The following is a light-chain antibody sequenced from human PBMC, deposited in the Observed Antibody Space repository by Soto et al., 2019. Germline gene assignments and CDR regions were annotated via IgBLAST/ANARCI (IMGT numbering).Light chain of an antibody. CDR3: SSYSSSSTFYV. J-gene: IGLJ1*01. V-gene: IGLV1-40*01. CDR2: QVS. CDR1: SSNIGAGYD. Sequence: QSVLTQPPSVSGAPGQRVTISCTGSSSNIGAGYDVHWYQQLSRDPKLMIYQVSNRPSGVSNRFSGSKSGNTASLTISGLQAEDEADHFCSSYSSSSTFYVFGAGTKVTVL.